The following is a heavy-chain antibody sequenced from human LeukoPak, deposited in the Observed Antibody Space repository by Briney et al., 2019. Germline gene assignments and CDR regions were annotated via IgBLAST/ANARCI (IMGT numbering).Heavy chain of an antibody. Sequence: GGSLRLSCAASGFTFSTYAMSWVRQVPGKGLEWVSGITRSGASAYYADSVKGRFIIFRDNSKNTLYLQMNSLRAEDTAVYYCAKDLGSSGWYIDYWGQGTLVTVSS. CDR2: ITRSGASA. J-gene: IGHJ4*02. CDR1: GFTFSTYA. CDR3: AKDLGSSGWYIDY. V-gene: IGHV3-23*01. D-gene: IGHD6-19*01.